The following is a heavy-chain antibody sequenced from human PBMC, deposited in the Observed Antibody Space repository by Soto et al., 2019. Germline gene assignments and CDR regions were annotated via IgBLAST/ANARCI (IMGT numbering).Heavy chain of an antibody. V-gene: IGHV4-30-2*01. Sequence: QLQLQESGSGLVKPSQNLSLTCSVSAGSISSGGYSWSWVRQPPGKCLVWIGYIYRSGSTDYNQSVKSRVTISVDRVKNQFSLKLSSVTAADTAVYYCARFMVRGVYYYYGMDVWGQGTTVTVSS. CDR2: IYRSGST. D-gene: IGHD3-10*01. J-gene: IGHJ6*01. CDR3: ARFMVRGVYYYYGMDV. CDR1: AGSISSGGYS.